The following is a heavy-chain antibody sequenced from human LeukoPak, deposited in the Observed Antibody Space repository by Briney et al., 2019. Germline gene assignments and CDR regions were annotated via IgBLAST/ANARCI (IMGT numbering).Heavy chain of an antibody. Sequence: SETLSLTCTVSGGSISSGGYYWSWIRQHPGKGLEWIGYIYYSGSTYYNPSLKSRVTISVDTSKNQFSLKLSSVTAADTAVYYCARERTMVRGVIWFDPWGQGTLVTVSS. CDR3: ARERTMVRGVIWFDP. D-gene: IGHD3-10*01. J-gene: IGHJ5*02. CDR1: GGSISSGGYY. CDR2: IYYSGST. V-gene: IGHV4-31*03.